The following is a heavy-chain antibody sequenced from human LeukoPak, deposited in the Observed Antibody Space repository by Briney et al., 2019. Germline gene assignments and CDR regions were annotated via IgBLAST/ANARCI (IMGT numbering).Heavy chain of an antibody. CDR1: GGSISSYY. Sequence: PSETLSLTCTVSGGSISSYYWSWIRQPPGKGLEWIGSIYYSGSTYYNPSLKSRVTISVDTSKNQFSLKLSSVTAADTAVYYCARLYGSGSRHFDYWGQGTLVTVSS. D-gene: IGHD3-10*01. J-gene: IGHJ4*02. CDR3: ARLYGSGSRHFDY. V-gene: IGHV4-39*01. CDR2: IYYSGST.